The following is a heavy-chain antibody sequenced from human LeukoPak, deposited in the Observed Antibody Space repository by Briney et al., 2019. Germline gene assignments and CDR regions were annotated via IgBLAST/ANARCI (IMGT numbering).Heavy chain of an antibody. V-gene: IGHV1-18*01. J-gene: IGHJ4*02. CDR2: ITTYNGDT. Sequence: ASVKVSCETSGYTFTTYPINGVRQAPGQGLEWMGWITTYNGDTNYAQNLQGRVTMTADTSTSTAYMELRSLRSDDTAIYYCARAGYCSGAACYAEGIDYWGQGTLVTVSS. CDR3: ARAGYCSGAACYAEGIDY. CDR1: GYTFTTYP. D-gene: IGHD2-2*01.